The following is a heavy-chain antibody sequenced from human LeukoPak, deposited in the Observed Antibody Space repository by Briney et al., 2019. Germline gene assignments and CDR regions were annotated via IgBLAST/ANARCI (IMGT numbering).Heavy chain of an antibody. D-gene: IGHD6-6*01. Sequence: SETLSLTCAVYGGSFSGYSWNWIRQPPGKGLEWIGEINHSGTTKYNPSLRSRVTISVDTSKNQFSLKLSSVTAADTAVYYCARLRSIAARDYYYGMDVWAKGPRSPSP. V-gene: IGHV4-34*01. J-gene: IGHJ6*02. CDR2: INHSGTT. CDR3: ARLRSIAARDYYYGMDV. CDR1: GGSFSGYS.